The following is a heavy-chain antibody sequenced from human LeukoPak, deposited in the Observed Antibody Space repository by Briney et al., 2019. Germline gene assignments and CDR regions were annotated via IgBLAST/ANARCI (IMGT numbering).Heavy chain of an antibody. D-gene: IGHD1-26*01. CDR2: IYHSGST. Sequence: SETLSLTCTVSGYSISSGYYWGWIRQPPGKGLEWIGSIYHSGSTYYNPSLKSRVTISVDTSKNQFSLKLSSVTAADTAVYYCAREGPYYYFDYWGQGTLVTVSS. CDR1: GYSISSGYY. V-gene: IGHV4-38-2*02. CDR3: AREGPYYYFDY. J-gene: IGHJ4*02.